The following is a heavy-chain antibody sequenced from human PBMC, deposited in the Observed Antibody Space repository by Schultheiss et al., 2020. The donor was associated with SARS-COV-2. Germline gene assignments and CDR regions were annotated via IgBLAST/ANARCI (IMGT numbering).Heavy chain of an antibody. Sequence: GGSLRLSCAASGFTFSDYYMSWIRQAPGKGLEWVSYISSSGSTIYYADSVKGRFTISRDNAKNSLYLQMNSLRAEDTAVYYCTTDPAGDSQTIDYWGQGTLVTVSS. D-gene: IGHD2-21*02. CDR2: ISSSGSTI. V-gene: IGHV3-11*01. CDR3: TTDPAGDSQTIDY. J-gene: IGHJ4*02. CDR1: GFTFSDYY.